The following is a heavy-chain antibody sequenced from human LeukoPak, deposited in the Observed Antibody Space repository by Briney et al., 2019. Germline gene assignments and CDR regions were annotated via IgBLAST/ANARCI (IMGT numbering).Heavy chain of an antibody. Sequence: ASVKVSCKASGYTFTGYYMHWVRQAPGQGLEWMGWINPNSGGTNYAQKFQGRVTMTRDTSISTAYMELRSLRSDDTAVYYCARNSYYYGSGSFDYWGQGTLVTVSS. J-gene: IGHJ4*02. CDR3: ARNSYYYGSGSFDY. CDR1: GYTFTGYY. V-gene: IGHV1-2*02. CDR2: INPNSGGT. D-gene: IGHD3-10*01.